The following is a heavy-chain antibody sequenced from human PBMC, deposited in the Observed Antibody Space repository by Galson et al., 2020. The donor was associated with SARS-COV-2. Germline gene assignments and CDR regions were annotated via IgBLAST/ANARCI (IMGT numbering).Heavy chain of an antibody. J-gene: IGHJ6*02. V-gene: IGHV4-39*01. CDR1: GGSINRSYDY. CDR3: ARHSYSSGWTYFYGLDV. D-gene: IGHD6-19*01. CDR2: MYYSGST. Sequence: SETLSLTCTVSGGSINRSYDYWGWIRQPPGKGLEWIASMYYSGSTYYTPSLESRVTMSVDTSKNQFSLRLNSVTAADTAVYYCARHSYSSGWTYFYGLDVWGQGTTVTVSS.